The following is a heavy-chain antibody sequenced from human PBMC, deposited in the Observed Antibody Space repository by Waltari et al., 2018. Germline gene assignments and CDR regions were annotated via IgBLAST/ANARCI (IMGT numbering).Heavy chain of an antibody. CDR2: IYYSGST. CDR1: GGSISSSSYY. V-gene: IGHV4-39*01. Sequence: QLQLQESGPGLVKPSETLSLTCTVSGGSISSSSYYWGWIRQPPGRGLEWIGGIYYSGSTHYDPALKGRVPSSGGTPKNQLSRRLSSVTAADPAVYYCARGRRVRAERLNWFDPWGQGTLVTVSS. D-gene: IGHD3-3*01. CDR3: ARGRRVRAERLNWFDP. J-gene: IGHJ5*02.